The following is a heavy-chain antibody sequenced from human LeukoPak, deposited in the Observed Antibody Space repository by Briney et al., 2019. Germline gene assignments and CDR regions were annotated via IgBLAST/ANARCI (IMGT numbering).Heavy chain of an antibody. Sequence: GSLRLSCAASGFTVSSNYMSWVRQAPGKGLEWVSVIYSGGSTYYADSVKGRFTISRDNSKNTLYLQMNSLRAEDTAVYYCARGSDTAMVTLDYWGQGTLVNVSS. CDR3: ARGSDTAMVTLDY. CDR1: GFTVSSNY. J-gene: IGHJ4*02. CDR2: IYSGGST. V-gene: IGHV3-66*01. D-gene: IGHD5-18*01.